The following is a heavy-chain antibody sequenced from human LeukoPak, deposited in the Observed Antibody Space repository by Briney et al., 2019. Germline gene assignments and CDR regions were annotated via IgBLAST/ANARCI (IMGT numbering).Heavy chain of an antibody. V-gene: IGHV1-3*01. Sequence: VASVKVSCRASGYTFTSYAMHWVRQAPGQRLEWMGWINAGNGNTKYSQKFQGRVTITRDTSASTAYMELSSLRSEDTAVYYCARDRDSSGYPHFDYWSQGTLVTVSS. CDR1: GYTFTSYA. D-gene: IGHD3-22*01. CDR2: INAGNGNT. CDR3: ARDRDSSGYPHFDY. J-gene: IGHJ4*02.